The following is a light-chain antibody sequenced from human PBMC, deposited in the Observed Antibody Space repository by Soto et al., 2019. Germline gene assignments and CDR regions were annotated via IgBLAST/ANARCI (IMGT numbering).Light chain of an antibody. V-gene: IGLV3-21*04. J-gene: IGLJ2*01. CDR3: QVWDSSSDHVV. Sequence: SYELTQPPSVSVALGKTARLTCGGDNIGSKSVHWSQQKPGQAPVLVLYYDRDRPSGIPERFCGSNSVNTATLTIRRVEAGDEADYYCQVWDSSSDHVVFGGGTKLTVL. CDR1: NIGSKS. CDR2: YDR.